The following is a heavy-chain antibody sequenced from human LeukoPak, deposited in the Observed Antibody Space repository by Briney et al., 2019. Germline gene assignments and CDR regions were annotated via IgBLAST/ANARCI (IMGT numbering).Heavy chain of an antibody. CDR1: GGSISNFY. J-gene: IGHJ6*02. CDR3: SRASGYGLDV. Sequence: SETLSLTCTVSGGSISNFYCNWIRQPPGKGLEWIGYMAYSGSTNSNPSLKSRVTMSSDRAKKQFSRKLNSVTAADTAVYYCSRASGYGLDVWGQGTTVTVSS. CDR2: MAYSGST. V-gene: IGHV4-59*01. D-gene: IGHD7-27*01.